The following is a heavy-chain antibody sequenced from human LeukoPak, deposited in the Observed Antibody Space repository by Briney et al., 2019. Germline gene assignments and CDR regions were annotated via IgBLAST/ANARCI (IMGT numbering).Heavy chain of an antibody. CDR1: GFTFSNYG. V-gene: IGHV3-33*06. D-gene: IGHD1-26*01. Sequence: GGSLRLSCAASGFTFSNYGMHWVRQTPDKGLEWVAIIWNDGTYDYYADSVKGRFTISRDNSKNMPYLQMNSLRAEDTAVYYCAKPTRGGGGSFLIEQWGQGTLVTVSS. CDR3: AKPTRGGGGSFLIEQ. J-gene: IGHJ4*02. CDR2: IWNDGTYD.